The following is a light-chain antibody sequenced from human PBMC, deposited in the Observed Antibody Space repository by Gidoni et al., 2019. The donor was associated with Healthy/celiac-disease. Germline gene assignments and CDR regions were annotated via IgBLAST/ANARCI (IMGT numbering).Light chain of an antibody. Sequence: DIQMTQSPSSLSASVGDRVTITCRASQSISSYLNWYQQKPGKAPKLLIYAASSLQSGVPSRFSGSGSWTDFTLTISSLQPEDFATYYCQQSYSTLRVTFGGXTKVEIK. V-gene: IGKV1-39*01. CDR1: QSISSY. CDR2: AAS. CDR3: QQSYSTLRVT. J-gene: IGKJ4*01.